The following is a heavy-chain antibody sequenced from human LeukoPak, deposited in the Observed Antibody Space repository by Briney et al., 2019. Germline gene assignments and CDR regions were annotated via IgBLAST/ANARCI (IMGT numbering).Heavy chain of an antibody. CDR3: ARAFGGTSNWVSYYFDY. D-gene: IGHD2-2*01. J-gene: IGHJ4*02. CDR2: IYYSGST. V-gene: IGHV4-59*01. CDR1: GVSISSYY. Sequence: SETLSLTCTVSGVSISSYYWSWIRQPPGKGLEWIGYIYYSGSTSYNPSLKSRVTISVDTSKNQFSLKLSSVTAADTAMYYCARAFGGTSNWVSYYFDYWGQGTLVTVSS.